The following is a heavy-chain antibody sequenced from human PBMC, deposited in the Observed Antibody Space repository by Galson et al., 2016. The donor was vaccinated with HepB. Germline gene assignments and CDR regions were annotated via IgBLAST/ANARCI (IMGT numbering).Heavy chain of an antibody. V-gene: IGHV3-23*01. D-gene: IGHD6-19*01. CDR1: GFAFSSYA. CDR2: ISLSGSTT. J-gene: IGHJ4*02. Sequence: SLRLSCAASGFAFSSYAVNWVRQAPGMGPEWIASISLSGSTTHYADSAKGRFTTTRDNSKNTVYLEMNSLRVDYTAMYYCAKPHTSGWLTAFDHWGQGNLVTVSA. CDR3: AKPHTSGWLTAFDH.